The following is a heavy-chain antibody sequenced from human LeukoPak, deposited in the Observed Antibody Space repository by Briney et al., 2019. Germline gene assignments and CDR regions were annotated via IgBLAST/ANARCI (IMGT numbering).Heavy chain of an antibody. D-gene: IGHD3-16*01. CDR2: ISGSGNTI. CDR3: ARPYYDYVWESPSDAFDI. CDR1: GFTFNTYE. V-gene: IGHV3-48*03. J-gene: IGHJ3*02. Sequence: GGSLRLSCAASGFTFNTYEMNWVRQAPGKGLEWVSYISGSGNTIYYADSVKGRFTISRDNAKNSLYLQMNSLRAEDTAVYYCARPYYDYVWESPSDAFDIWGQGTMVTVSS.